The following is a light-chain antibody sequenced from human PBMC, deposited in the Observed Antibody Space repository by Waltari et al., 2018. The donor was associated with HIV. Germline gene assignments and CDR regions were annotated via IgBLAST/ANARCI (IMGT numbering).Light chain of an antibody. CDR1: QTLLYHSDHKNY. Sequence: DIVMQQSPDSLTVSMGGRATFTCQPSQTLLYHSDHKNYLAWYQQKRGQPPKLLISWVSTRVSGVPDRFSGGGSGTVFTLTINRLQAEDVAVYYCQQYYSVPPTFGQGTSLEI. V-gene: IGKV4-1*01. J-gene: IGKJ2*01. CDR2: WVS. CDR3: QQYYSVPPT.